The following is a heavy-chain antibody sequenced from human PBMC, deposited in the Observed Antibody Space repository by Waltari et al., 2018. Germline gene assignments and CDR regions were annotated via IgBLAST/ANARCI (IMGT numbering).Heavy chain of an antibody. D-gene: IGHD5-12*01. CDR2: IYYSWST. CDR3: ARSGGDGYNAFDI. J-gene: IGHJ3*02. V-gene: IGHV4-39*07. CDR1: GGSISSSSYY. Sequence: QLQLQESGPGLVKPSETLSLTCTVSGGSISSSSYYWGWIRQPPGKGLEWIGSIYYSWSTYDNPSLKVRVTISVDTSKNQFSLKLSSVTAADTAVYYCARSGGDGYNAFDIWGQGTMVTVSS.